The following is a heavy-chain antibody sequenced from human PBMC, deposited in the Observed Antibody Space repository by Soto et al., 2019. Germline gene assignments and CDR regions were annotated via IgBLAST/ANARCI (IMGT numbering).Heavy chain of an antibody. CDR3: ARTPSSVAGTIDY. CDR1: GGYISGSY. Sequence: SETLSLTCTVSGGYISGSYWTWIRQPAGKGLEWIGQIFVTGATNYNPSLKGRVAMSIDTSKKTFSLTLTSVTSADTAVYYCARTPSSVAGTIDYWAQGTLVTVSS. J-gene: IGHJ4*02. D-gene: IGHD1-1*01. CDR2: IFVTGAT. V-gene: IGHV4-4*07.